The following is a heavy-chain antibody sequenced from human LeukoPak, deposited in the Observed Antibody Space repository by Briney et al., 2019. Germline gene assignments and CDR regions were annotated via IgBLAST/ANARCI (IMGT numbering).Heavy chain of an antibody. CDR1: GFSVSSTY. CDR2: TYSDGNT. Sequence: GGSLRLSCAVSGFSVSSTYITWVRQAPGKGLGWVSITYSDGNTYYAESVRGRFTVSRGYSKNMLYLQMKSLRVEDTAFYYCARDLSYFDYWGQGTLVTVSS. V-gene: IGHV3-53*01. J-gene: IGHJ4*02. CDR3: ARDLSYFDY. D-gene: IGHD2/OR15-2a*01.